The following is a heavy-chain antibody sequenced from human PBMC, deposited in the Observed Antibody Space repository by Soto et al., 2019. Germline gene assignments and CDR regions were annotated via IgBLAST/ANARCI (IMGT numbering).Heavy chain of an antibody. CDR3: AKDHLPSTVTTPGY. V-gene: IGHV3-30*18. CDR1: GFTFSTYA. CDR2: ISYDGNNK. J-gene: IGHJ4*02. Sequence: QVQLVESGGGVVQPGRSRRLSCEASGFTFSTYAMHWVRQAPGKGLEWVAVISYDGNNKYYADSVKGRFTIARDNSKNTLFLQMDSLRAEDTAVYYCAKDHLPSTVTTPGYWGQGTLVTVSS. D-gene: IGHD4-17*01.